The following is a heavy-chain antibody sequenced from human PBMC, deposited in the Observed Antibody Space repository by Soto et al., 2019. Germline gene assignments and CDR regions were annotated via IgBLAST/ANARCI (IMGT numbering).Heavy chain of an antibody. CDR1: GGSISSSSYY. D-gene: IGHD4-17*01. J-gene: IGHJ4*02. Sequence: SETLSLTCTVSGGSISSSSYYWGWIRQPPGKGLEWIGSIYYTGNTYYNPSLKSRVTISVDTSKNQFSLKLSSVTAADTAVYYCQSLYYGGQDYWGQGTVVTVSS. CDR3: QSLYYGGQDY. V-gene: IGHV4-39*01. CDR2: IYYTGNT.